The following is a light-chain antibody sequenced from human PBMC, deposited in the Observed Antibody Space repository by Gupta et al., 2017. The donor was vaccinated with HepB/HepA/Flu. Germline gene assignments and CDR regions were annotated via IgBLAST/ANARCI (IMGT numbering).Light chain of an antibody. Sequence: IQMTQSPSSVYASVGDRVTITCRASQGIRSWLAWYKQKPRKAPKLLIYGASSWQSGVASRFCGSGYEKYFSLTISSRQQEDFAAYYFHQANSFRSFAFGEGTKVEIK. J-gene: IGKJ4*01. CDR3: HQANSFRSFA. CDR2: GAS. V-gene: IGKV1D-12*01. CDR1: QGIRSW.